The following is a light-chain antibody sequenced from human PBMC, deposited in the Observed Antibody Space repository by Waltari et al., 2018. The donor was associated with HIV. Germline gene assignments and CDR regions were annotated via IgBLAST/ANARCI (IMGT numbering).Light chain of an antibody. J-gene: IGKJ3*01. CDR1: QEISTW. Sequence: DIQMTQSPSSVSAPVGDKVTITCRASQEISTWLAWYQQKPGKAPKLLIYAASSLQSGVSSGFSGIGSGTDFALTITSLQPEDFATYYGQPADSFPFPFGPGTKVD. CDR3: QPADSFPFP. CDR2: AAS. V-gene: IGKV1D-12*01.